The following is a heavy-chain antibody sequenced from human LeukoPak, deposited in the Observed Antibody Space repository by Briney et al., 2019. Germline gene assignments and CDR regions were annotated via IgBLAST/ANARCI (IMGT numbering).Heavy chain of an antibody. Sequence: PGGSLRLSCAASELTLRTYWMSWVRQAPGKGLEWVANIKQDGSERYYVDSVKGRFTISRDNAKNSLYLQMSSLRAEDTAVYYCARSNSSAFDIWGQGTTVTVSS. CDR1: ELTLRTYW. D-gene: IGHD4-23*01. CDR2: IKQDGSER. J-gene: IGHJ3*02. CDR3: ARSNSSAFDI. V-gene: IGHV3-7*01.